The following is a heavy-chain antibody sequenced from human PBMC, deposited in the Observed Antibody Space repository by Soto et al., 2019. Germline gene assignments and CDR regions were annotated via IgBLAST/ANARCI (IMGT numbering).Heavy chain of an antibody. CDR2: IYPGDSDT. D-gene: IGHD6-19*01. V-gene: IGHV5-51*01. J-gene: IGHJ4*02. CDR1: GYTFTSYW. Sequence: PGESLKISCKGSGYTFTSYWIAWVRQMPGKGLEWMGIIYPGDSDTRYSPSFQGQVSISADKSISTAYLQWSSLKASDTAMYYCARQDGSALYYFVYWGQGTLVTVSS. CDR3: ARQDGSALYYFVY.